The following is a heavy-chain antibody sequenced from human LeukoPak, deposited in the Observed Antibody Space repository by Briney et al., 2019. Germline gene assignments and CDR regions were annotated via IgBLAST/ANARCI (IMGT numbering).Heavy chain of an antibody. Sequence: PGGSLRLSCAASGFTFNNYNIHWVRQAPGKGLEWVTVISYDGSNKYYADSVKGRLTISRDNSKNTLYLHMNSLRAEDTAVYYCARSVNTGYMDVWGKGTTATVSS. CDR3: ARSVNTGYMDV. CDR1: GFTFNNYN. CDR2: ISYDGSNK. V-gene: IGHV3-30*04. D-gene: IGHD4-17*01. J-gene: IGHJ6*03.